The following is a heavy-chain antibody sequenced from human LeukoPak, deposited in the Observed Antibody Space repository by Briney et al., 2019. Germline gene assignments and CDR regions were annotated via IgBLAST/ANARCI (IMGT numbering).Heavy chain of an antibody. V-gene: IGHV4-39*07. D-gene: IGHD1-26*01. Sequence: PSETLSLACTVSGGSISSSSYYWGWIRQPPGKGLEWIGSIYYSGSTYYNPSLKSRVTISVDTSKNQFSLKLSSVTAADTAVYYCAIEGGATNYFDYWGQGTLVTVSS. CDR3: AIEGGATNYFDY. CDR1: GGSISSSSYY. CDR2: IYYSGST. J-gene: IGHJ4*02.